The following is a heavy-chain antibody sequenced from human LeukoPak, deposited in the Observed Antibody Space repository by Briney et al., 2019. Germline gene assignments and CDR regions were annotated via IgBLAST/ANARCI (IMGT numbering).Heavy chain of an antibody. CDR1: GGSFSGYY. V-gene: IGHV4-34*01. CDR2: INHSGST. Sequence: SETLSLTCAVYGGSFSGYYWSWIRQPPGKGLEWIGEINHSGSTNYNPSLKSRVTISVDTSKNQFSLKLSSVTAADTAVYYCARDRTYSSSAWFDPWGQGTLVTVSS. J-gene: IGHJ5*02. D-gene: IGHD6-6*01. CDR3: ARDRTYSSSAWFDP.